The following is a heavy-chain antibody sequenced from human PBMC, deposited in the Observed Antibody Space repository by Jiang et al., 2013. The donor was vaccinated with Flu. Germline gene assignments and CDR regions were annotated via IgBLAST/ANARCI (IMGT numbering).Heavy chain of an antibody. D-gene: IGHD1-26*01. V-gene: IGHV4-38-2*02. CDR2: IYHSGRT. CDR1: GYSISGGYY. CDR3: ARDGSIVGATNWFDH. J-gene: IGHJ5*02. Sequence: PGLVKPSETLSLTCAVSGYSISGGYYWVWIRQPPRKGLEWIGSIYHSGRTYYNPSLESRVTISVDTSKNQFSLKLNSVTAADTAVYYCARDGSIVGATNWFDHWGQGTLVIVSS.